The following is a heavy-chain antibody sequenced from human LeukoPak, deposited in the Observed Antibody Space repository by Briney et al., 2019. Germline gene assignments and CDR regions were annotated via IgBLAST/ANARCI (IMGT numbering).Heavy chain of an antibody. CDR3: ARGLVMDV. J-gene: IGHJ6*04. Sequence: SETLSLTCAVYGRSFSGYYWSWIRQPPGKGLEWIGEINHSGSTNYNPSLKSRVTISVDTSKNQFSLELSSVTAADTAVYYCARGLVMDVWGKGTTVTVSS. D-gene: IGHD2-8*02. V-gene: IGHV4-34*01. CDR1: GRSFSGYY. CDR2: INHSGST.